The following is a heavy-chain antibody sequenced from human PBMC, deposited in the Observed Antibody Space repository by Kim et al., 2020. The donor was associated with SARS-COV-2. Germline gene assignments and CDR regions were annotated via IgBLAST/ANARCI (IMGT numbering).Heavy chain of an antibody. V-gene: IGHV3-15*01. D-gene: IGHD6-19*01. J-gene: IGHJ4*02. CDR1: GFTFSNAW. CDR3: TTSVAAGAVHCHFDY. CDR2: IKSKTDGGTT. Sequence: GGSLRLSCAASGFTFSNAWMSWVRQAPGKGLEWVGRIKSKTDGGTTDYAAPVKGRFTISRDDSKNTLYLQMNSLKTEDTAVYYCTTSVAAGAVHCHFDYWGQGTLVTVSS.